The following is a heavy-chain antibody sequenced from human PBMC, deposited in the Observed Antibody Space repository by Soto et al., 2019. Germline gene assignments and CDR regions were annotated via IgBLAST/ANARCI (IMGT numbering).Heavy chain of an antibody. CDR2: ISDRGGST. V-gene: IGHV3-23*01. J-gene: IGHJ4*02. D-gene: IGHD5-18*01. Sequence: GSLRLSCAASGFTFSNYAVSWVRQSPGRGLEWVASISDRGGSTKYADSVNGRFTISRDNSRNTLFLQMDTLRAEDTAVYYCARLPYSYVSLYFFDFWGQGTLVTVSS. CDR1: GFTFSNYA. CDR3: ARLPYSYVSLYFFDF.